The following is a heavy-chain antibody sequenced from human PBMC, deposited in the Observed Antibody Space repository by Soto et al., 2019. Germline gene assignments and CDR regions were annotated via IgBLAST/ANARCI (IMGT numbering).Heavy chain of an antibody. V-gene: IGHV1-69*06. D-gene: IGHD3-22*01. CDR3: ARDPSTSYYDRRVLGY. CDR1: GGTFSSYA. Sequence: QVQLVQSGAEVKKPGSSVKVSCKASGGTFSSYAISWVRQAPGQGLEWMGGIIPIFGTANYAQKFQGRVKITADKATSTAYMELSSLRSEDTAVYYCARDPSTSYYDRRVLGYWGQGTLVTVSS. J-gene: IGHJ4*02. CDR2: IIPIFGTA.